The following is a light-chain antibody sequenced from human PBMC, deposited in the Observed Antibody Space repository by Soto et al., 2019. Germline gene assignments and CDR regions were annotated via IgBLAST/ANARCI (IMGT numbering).Light chain of an antibody. Sequence: SVLTQPASVSGSPGQSITISCTGTSSDVGGYNYVSWYQQHPGKAPKLIIYDVSNRPSGVSNRFSGSKSGNTASLTISGLQAEHEADYYCSSYRSSSTYVFGTGTKVTVL. CDR2: DVS. CDR1: SSDVGGYNY. CDR3: SSYRSSSTYV. V-gene: IGLV2-14*01. J-gene: IGLJ1*01.